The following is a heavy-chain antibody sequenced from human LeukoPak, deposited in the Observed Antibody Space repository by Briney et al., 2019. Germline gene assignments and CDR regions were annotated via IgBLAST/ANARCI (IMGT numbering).Heavy chain of an antibody. CDR3: TPVMVEDRGF. CDR1: GFLFNKAW. CDR2: IKSKNDGGTA. D-gene: IGHD2-15*01. Sequence: SLRLPCAAPGFLFNKAWVDWVRPGQGEGPGGGGRIKSKNDGGTADYGSLVKGRFTISRDDSKNTLYLQMNSLISDDTAIYYCTPVMVEDRGFWGQGTLVTVSS. J-gene: IGHJ4*02. V-gene: IGHV3-15*01.